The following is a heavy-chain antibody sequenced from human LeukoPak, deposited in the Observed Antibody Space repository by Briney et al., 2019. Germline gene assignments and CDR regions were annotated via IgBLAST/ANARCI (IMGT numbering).Heavy chain of an antibody. V-gene: IGHV1-69*05. CDR1: GGTFSSYA. CDR2: IIPIFGTA. J-gene: IGHJ5*02. Sequence: SVKVSRKASGGTFSSYAISWVRQAPGQGLEWMGGIIPIFGTANYAQKFQGRVTITTDESSSTAYMELSSLRSEDTAVYYCASVPTVVAANNWFDPWGQGTLVTVSS. CDR3: ASVPTVVAANNWFDP. D-gene: IGHD2-15*01.